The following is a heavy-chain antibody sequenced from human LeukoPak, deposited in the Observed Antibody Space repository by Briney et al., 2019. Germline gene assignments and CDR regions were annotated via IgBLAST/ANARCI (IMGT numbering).Heavy chain of an antibody. V-gene: IGHV1-2*02. CDR3: ARSLSNWYSN. D-gene: IGHD6-13*01. CDR1: GYTFTGYY. J-gene: IGHJ4*02. CDR2: INPNSGGT. Sequence: ASLKVSCKASGYTFTGYYMHWVRQAPGQGLEWVGWINPNSGGTNYAQKFQGRVTMTRDTSINTVYMELSRLRSDDTAVYYCARSLSNWYSNWGQGTLVTVSS.